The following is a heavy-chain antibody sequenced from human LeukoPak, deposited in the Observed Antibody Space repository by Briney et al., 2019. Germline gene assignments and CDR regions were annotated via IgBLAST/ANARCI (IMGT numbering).Heavy chain of an antibody. D-gene: IGHD3-10*01. J-gene: IGHJ4*02. V-gene: IGHV3-23*03. CDR1: GFTFSSYA. Sequence: GSLRLSCAASGFTFSSYAMSWVRQAPGKGLEWVSVIYSGGSIYYADSVKGRFTISRDNSKNTLYLQMNSLRAEDTAVYYCARAGSGSSPSDYWGQGTLVTVSS. CDR2: IYSGGSI. CDR3: ARAGSGSSPSDY.